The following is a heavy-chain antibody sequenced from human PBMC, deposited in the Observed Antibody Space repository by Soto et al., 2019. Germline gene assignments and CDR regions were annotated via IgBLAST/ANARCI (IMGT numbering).Heavy chain of an antibody. Sequence: EVQLVESGGGLVKPGGSLRLSCAASGFTFSNAWMSWVRQAPGKGLEWVGRIKSKTDGGTTDYAAPVQGRFTISRDNSKNTLYLPMNSLKTEDTAVYYCTTDSFEGPDTVTSSDYWCQGTLVTVSS. CDR2: IKSKTDGGTT. CDR3: TTDSFEGPDTVTSSDY. CDR1: GFTFSNAW. J-gene: IGHJ4*02. D-gene: IGHD4-17*01. V-gene: IGHV3-15*01.